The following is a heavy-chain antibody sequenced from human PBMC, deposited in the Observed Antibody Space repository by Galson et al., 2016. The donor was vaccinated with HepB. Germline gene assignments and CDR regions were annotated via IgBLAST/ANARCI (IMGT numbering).Heavy chain of an antibody. J-gene: IGHJ6*02. CDR1: GFTLSSYV. CDR3: VRGRKGAAAAGLLTYYFYYYVMDV. CDR2: ISQDESNK. D-gene: IGHD6-13*01. Sequence: SLRLSCAASGFTLSSYVMYWVRQAPGKGLEWVAVISQDESNKYYADSVKGRFTISRDNAKNTLYLQMNSLRAEDTAVYYCVRGRKGAAAAGLLTYYFYYYVMDVWGQGTTVTVSS. V-gene: IGHV3-30-3*01.